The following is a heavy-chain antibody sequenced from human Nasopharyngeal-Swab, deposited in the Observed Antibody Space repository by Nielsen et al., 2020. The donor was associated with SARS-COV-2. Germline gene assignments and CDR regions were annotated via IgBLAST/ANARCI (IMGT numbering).Heavy chain of an antibody. CDR3: AREYSGWIPYYYYGMDV. Sequence: GESLKISCAASGFTFSSYSMNWVRQAPGKGLEWVSSISSSSSSYIYYADSVKGRFTISRDNAKNSLYLQMNSLRAEDTAVYYCAREYSGWIPYYYYGMDVWGQGTTVTVSS. CDR1: GFTFSSYS. V-gene: IGHV3-21*01. J-gene: IGHJ6*02. D-gene: IGHD6-19*01. CDR2: ISSSSSSYI.